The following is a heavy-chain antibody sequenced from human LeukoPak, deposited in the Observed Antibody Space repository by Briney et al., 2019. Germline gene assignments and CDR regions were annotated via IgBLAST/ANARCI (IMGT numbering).Heavy chain of an antibody. J-gene: IGHJ4*02. D-gene: IGHD3-10*01. CDR3: ARDGLWFGELP. Sequence: GGSLRLSCAASGFTLSSNYMSWVRQAPGKGLEWVAVIYSGGSTYYADSVKGRFTISRDNSKNTLYLQMNSLRAEDTAVYYCARDGLWFGELPWGQGTLVTVSS. CDR2: IYSGGST. CDR1: GFTLSSNY. V-gene: IGHV3-66*01.